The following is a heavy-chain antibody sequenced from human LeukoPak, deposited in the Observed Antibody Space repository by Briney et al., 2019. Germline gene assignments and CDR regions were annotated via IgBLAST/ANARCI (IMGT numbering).Heavy chain of an antibody. CDR2: ISGGGGST. J-gene: IGHJ3*01. CDR1: GFTFSGYP. CDR3: AKSPSTVTTGGDDAFDL. V-gene: IGHV3-23*01. D-gene: IGHD4-17*01. Sequence: PGKSLRLSCAASGFTFSGYPIHWVRQAPGKGLEWVSAISGGGGSTYYADSVKGRFTISRDNSKNTLYLQMNSLRAEDTAIYYCAKSPSTVTTGGDDAFDLWGQGTMVTVSS.